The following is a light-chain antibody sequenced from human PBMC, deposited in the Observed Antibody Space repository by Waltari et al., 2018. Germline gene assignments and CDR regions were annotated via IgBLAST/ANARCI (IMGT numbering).Light chain of an antibody. CDR2: DAS. V-gene: IGKV1-33*01. Sequence: DIQMTQSPSSLSASVGDRVTITCQASHDISNYLNWYQQKPGKAPKLLIYDASNLETGVPSRFSGRGSGTDFSFTISSLQPEDIATYYCQQFDNLVYTFGQGTKLEIK. CDR1: HDISNY. J-gene: IGKJ2*01. CDR3: QQFDNLVYT.